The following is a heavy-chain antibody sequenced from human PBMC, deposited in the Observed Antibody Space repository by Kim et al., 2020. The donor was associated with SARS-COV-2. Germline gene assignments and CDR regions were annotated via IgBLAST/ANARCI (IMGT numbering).Heavy chain of an antibody. V-gene: IGHV4-34*01. CDR1: GGSFSGYY. Sequence: SETLSLTCAVYGGSFSGYYWSWIRQPPGKGLEWIGEINHSGSTNYNPSLKSRVTISVDTSKNQFSLKLSSVTAADTAVYYCASPRPGGNPHHGMDVWGQGTTVTVSS. D-gene: IGHD2-15*01. CDR2: INHSGST. J-gene: IGHJ6*02. CDR3: ASPRPGGNPHHGMDV.